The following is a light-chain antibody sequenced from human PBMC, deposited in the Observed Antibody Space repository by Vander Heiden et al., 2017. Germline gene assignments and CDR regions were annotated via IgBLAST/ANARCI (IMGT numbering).Light chain of an antibody. V-gene: IGKV1-39*01. CDR3: QQTYTTPHT. Sequence: DIQMTQSPSSLSASLGDRVTITCRTSQSIGVYLNWYQQKPGKAPNLLIYIASSLQTGVPPRLSGSGSGIDFTLPISSLQPEDSATYYCQQTYTTPHTFGGGTKVEIK. CDR2: IAS. J-gene: IGKJ4*01. CDR1: QSIGVY.